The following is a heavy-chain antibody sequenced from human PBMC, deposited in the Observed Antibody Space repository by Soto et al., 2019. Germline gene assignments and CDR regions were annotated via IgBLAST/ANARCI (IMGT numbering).Heavy chain of an antibody. CDR1: GFSLDTSGVN. V-gene: IGHV2-5*02. CDR2: IYWDDDK. J-gene: IGHJ2*01. CDR3: ARRNVNTAIVYWFFDL. D-gene: IGHD5-18*01. Sequence: QITLTESGPTLVNPTQPLTLTCTFSGFSLDTSGVNVSWIRQSPGKALEWLALIYWDDDKRYSPSLKNRLTTNKDTSKNQVVLTMTNMDPVDTGANYVARRNVNTAIVYWFFDLWGRGTLFTVS.